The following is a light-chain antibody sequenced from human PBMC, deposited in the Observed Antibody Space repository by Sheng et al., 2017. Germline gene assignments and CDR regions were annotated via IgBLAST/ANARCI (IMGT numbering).Light chain of an antibody. J-gene: IGKJ1*01. Sequence: DIQMTQSPSTLSASVGDRVTITCRASQSISSWLAWYQQKPGKAPKLLIYKASSLESGVPSRFSGSGSGTEFTLTITSLQPDDFATYYCQQYNSYSGTFGQGTEGGNQT. CDR1: QSISSW. CDR2: KAS. CDR3: QQYNSYSGT. V-gene: IGKV1-5*03.